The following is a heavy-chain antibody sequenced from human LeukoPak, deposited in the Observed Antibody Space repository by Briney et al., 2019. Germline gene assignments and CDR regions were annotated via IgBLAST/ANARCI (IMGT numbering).Heavy chain of an antibody. V-gene: IGHV4-59*01. CDR3: ARGPHYYYYYMDV. J-gene: IGHJ6*03. Sequence: SETLSLTCTVSGGSISSYYWSWIRQPPGKGLEWIGYIYYSGSTNYNPSLKSRVTISVDTSKNQFSLKLSSVTAADTAVYYCARGPHYYYYYMDVWGKGTTVTISS. CDR1: GGSISSYY. CDR2: IYYSGST.